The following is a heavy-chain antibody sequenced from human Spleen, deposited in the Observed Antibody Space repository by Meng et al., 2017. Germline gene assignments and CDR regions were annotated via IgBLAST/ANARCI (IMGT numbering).Heavy chain of an antibody. J-gene: IGHJ4*02. CDR3: ASGGPHGYCSLGSCTAFDY. CDR2: IFPGDSDT. Sequence: GESLKISCKGSGYSFTDYFIGWVRQMPGEGLEWMGIIFPGDSDTRYSTSFQGQVTISADKSINTAYLQWNSLRASDSAMYYCASGGPHGYCSLGSCTAFDYWGQGTLVTVSS. D-gene: IGHD2-15*01. V-gene: IGHV5-51*01. CDR1: GYSFTDYF.